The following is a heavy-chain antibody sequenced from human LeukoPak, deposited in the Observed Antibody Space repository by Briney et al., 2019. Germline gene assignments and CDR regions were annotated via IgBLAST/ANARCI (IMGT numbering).Heavy chain of an antibody. J-gene: IGHJ4*02. V-gene: IGHV3-23*01. CDR3: AKDSSVWSKDS. CDR1: GFTYSTYA. Sequence: QTGGSLRLSCAASGFTYSTYAMSWVRQAPGTGLEWVSAISGSGDRTYYADSVKGRFTISRDNSKNTLYLQMSSLRAEDTAVYYYAKDSSVWSKDSWGQGTLVTVSS. D-gene: IGHD6-19*01. CDR2: ISGSGDRT.